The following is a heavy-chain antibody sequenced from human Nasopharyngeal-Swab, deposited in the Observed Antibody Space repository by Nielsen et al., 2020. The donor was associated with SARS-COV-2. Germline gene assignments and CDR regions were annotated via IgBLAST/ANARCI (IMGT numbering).Heavy chain of an antibody. CDR2: TSWNSGSI. V-gene: IGHV3-9*01. D-gene: IGHD2-15*01. Sequence: WIRQPPGRGLEWVSGTSWNSGSIGYADSVKGRFTISRDNAKNSLYLQMNSLRAEDTALYYCAKVVAAHYYYYGMDVWGQGTTVTVSS. CDR3: AKVVAAHYYYYGMDV. J-gene: IGHJ6*02.